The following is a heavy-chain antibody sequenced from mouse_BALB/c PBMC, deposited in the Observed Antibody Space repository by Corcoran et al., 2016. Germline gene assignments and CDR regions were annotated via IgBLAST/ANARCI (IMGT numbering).Heavy chain of an antibody. D-gene: IGHD2-4*01. V-gene: IGHV1S136*01. CDR2: INPYNDGT. CDR3: ARRHDYDLFAY. CDR1: GYTFTSYV. Sequence: EVQLQQCGPELVKPGASVKMSCKASGYTFTSYVMHWVKQQPGQGLEWIGYINPYNDGTKYNEKFKGKATLTSDTYSSTAYMELSSLTSEDSAVYYCARRHDYDLFAYWGQGTLVTVSA. J-gene: IGHJ3*01.